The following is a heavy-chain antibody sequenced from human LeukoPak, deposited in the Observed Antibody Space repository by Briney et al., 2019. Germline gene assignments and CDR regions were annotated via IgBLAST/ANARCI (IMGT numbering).Heavy chain of an antibody. CDR2: IYPGDSDT. CDR1: GYSFTSYW. Sequence: GESLKISCKGSGYSFTSYWIGWVRKMPGRGLEWMGIIYPGDSDTRYSPSFQGQVTISADKSISTAYLQWSSLKASDTAMYYCARQRVGATEYYFDYWGQGTLVPVSS. J-gene: IGHJ4*02. V-gene: IGHV5-51*01. D-gene: IGHD1-26*01. CDR3: ARQRVGATEYYFDY.